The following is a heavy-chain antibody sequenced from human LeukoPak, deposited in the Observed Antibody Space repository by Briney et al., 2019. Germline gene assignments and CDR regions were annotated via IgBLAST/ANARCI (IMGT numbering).Heavy chain of an antibody. CDR2: INSIGVDT. D-gene: IGHD3-22*01. V-gene: IGHV3-64*01. CDR1: GFTFSNYA. Sequence: GGSLSLSCAASGFTFSNYAMHWVRQAPGKGLEYVSAINSIGVDTYYANSVKGRFTISRDNSKNTLYLQMGSLRAEDMAVYYCARSGYYDSTGYLDYWGQGTLVTVSS. CDR3: ARSGYYDSTGYLDY. J-gene: IGHJ4*02.